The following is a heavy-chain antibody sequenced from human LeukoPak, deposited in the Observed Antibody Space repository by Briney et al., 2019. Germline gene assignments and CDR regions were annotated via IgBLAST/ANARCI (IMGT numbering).Heavy chain of an antibody. CDR1: GYTFTSHD. Sequence: ASVKVSCKASGYTFTSHDINWVRQATGQGREWMGWMNPNSGNTGYAQKLQGRVTMTRNTSISTAYMELSSLRSEDTAVYYCARGHITMVRGIINRYNWFDPWGQGTLVTVSS. CDR3: ARGHITMVRGIINRYNWFDP. CDR2: MNPNSGNT. V-gene: IGHV1-8*01. J-gene: IGHJ5*02. D-gene: IGHD3-10*01.